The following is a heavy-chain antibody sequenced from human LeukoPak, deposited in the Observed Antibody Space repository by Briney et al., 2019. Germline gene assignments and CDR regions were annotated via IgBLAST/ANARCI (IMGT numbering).Heavy chain of an antibody. D-gene: IGHD3-16*02. V-gene: IGHV4-34*12. CDR1: GGSFSGYY. Sequence: SGTLSLTCAVYGGSFSGYYWSWIRQPPGKGLEWVGEIIHSGSTNYNPSLKSRVAISVDTSKNQFSLKLSSVTAADTAVYYCARAPYDYVWGSYRPRAYFDYWGQGTLVTVSS. CDR3: ARAPYDYVWGSYRPRAYFDY. CDR2: IIHSGST. J-gene: IGHJ4*02.